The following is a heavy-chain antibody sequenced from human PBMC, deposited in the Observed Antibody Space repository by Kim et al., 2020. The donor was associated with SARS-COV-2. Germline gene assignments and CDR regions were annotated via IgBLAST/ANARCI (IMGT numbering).Heavy chain of an antibody. CDR2: VYYNGSP. V-gene: IGHV4-39*02. J-gene: IGHJ6*02. Sequence: SETLSLTCTVSGDSINSNNYYWGWIRQPPGKGLEWIGSVYYNGSPYYNPSLKSRVTISIGTSKNQFSLKLTSVTAADTAVYHCARGAVRGILGAMDVWG. D-gene: IGHD3-10*01. CDR1: GDSINSNNYY. CDR3: ARGAVRGILGAMDV.